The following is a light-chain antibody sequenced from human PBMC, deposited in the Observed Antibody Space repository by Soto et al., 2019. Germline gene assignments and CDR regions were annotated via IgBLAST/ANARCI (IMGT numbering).Light chain of an antibody. Sequence: EIVLTQPPATLSLSPGERATLSCRASKSVSSYLAWYQQKPGQAPRLLIYDASNRATGIPARFSGSGSGTDFTLTISSLEPEDFAVYYCQQRSNWPPSLTFGGGTKVEIK. CDR2: DAS. CDR3: QQRSNWPPSLT. V-gene: IGKV3-11*01. CDR1: KSVSSY. J-gene: IGKJ4*01.